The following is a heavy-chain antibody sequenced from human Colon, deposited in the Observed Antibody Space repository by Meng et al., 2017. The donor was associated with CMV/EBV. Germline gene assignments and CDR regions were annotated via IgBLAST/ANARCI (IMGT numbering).Heavy chain of an antibody. Sequence: QEQLKQSGAGLLKPSQTLSLTCAISGDSVANTGAAWNWVRQSPSRGLEWLGRTYYRSQWHNNYAESVRSRITINPDTSKNQFSLQLKSVTPEDTAVYYCARDPEYSYSILDTWGQGTLVTVSS. V-gene: IGHV6-1*01. J-gene: IGHJ5*02. CDR3: ARDPEYSYSILDT. D-gene: IGHD1-26*01. CDR2: TYYRSQWHN. CDR1: GDSVANTGAA.